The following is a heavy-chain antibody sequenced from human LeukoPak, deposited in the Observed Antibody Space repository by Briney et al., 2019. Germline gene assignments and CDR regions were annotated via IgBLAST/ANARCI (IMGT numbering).Heavy chain of an antibody. V-gene: IGHV3-21*01. J-gene: IGHJ4*02. CDR3: APLPSDY. Sequence: PGGSLRLSCAASAFNFSDYAMNWVRQAPGKGLEWVAYISSDSGYMYFADSVKGRFTISRDNAKNSLYLQMNSLRAEDTAVYFCAPLPSDYWGQGTLVIVSP. CDR1: AFNFSDYA. CDR2: ISSDSGYM.